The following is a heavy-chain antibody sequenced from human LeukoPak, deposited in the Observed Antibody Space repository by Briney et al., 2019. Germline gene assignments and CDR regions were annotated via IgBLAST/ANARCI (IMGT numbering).Heavy chain of an antibody. J-gene: IGHJ4*02. Sequence: PGGSLRLSCAASGCTISSDAMGWVRQAPGKGLEWVSAIGGGGTLYYADSVKGRFSISRDISKNTLLLQMNSLRAEDTAVYYCARRRYDWGGDFANWGQGTLVTVSS. CDR1: GCTISSDA. D-gene: IGHD3-16*01. V-gene: IGHV3-23*01. CDR2: IGGGGTL. CDR3: ARRRYDWGGDFAN.